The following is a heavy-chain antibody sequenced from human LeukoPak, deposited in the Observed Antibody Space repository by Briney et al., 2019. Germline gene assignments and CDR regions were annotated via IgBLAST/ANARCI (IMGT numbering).Heavy chain of an antibody. CDR1: GYTFTGYY. D-gene: IGHD3-22*01. V-gene: IGHV1-2*02. CDR2: INPNSGGT. Sequence: GASVKVSCKASGYTFTGYYMHWVRQAPGQGLEWMGWINPNSGGTNYAQKFQGRVTMTRDTSISTAYMGLSRLRSDDTAVYYCARPVHVPNYYDSSGLDYWGQGTLVTVSS. CDR3: ARPVHVPNYYDSSGLDY. J-gene: IGHJ4*02.